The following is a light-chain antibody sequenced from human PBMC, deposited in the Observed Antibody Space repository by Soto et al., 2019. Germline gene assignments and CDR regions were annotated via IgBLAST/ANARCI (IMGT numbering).Light chain of an antibody. V-gene: IGLV2-11*01. CDR2: DVS. CDR1: NSDIGGYNY. CDR3: CSYAANYYFWV. J-gene: IGLJ3*02. Sequence: QSVLTQPRSVSGSPGQSVTISCTGTNSDIGGYNYVSWYQQHPGKAPKVMIYDVSRRPSGVPDRFSGYKSGNTASLTISGLQAEDEADYYCCSYAANYYFWVFGGGTKVTVL.